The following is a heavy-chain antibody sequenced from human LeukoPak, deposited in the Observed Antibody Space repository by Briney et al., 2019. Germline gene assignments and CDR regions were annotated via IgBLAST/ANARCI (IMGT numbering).Heavy chain of an antibody. D-gene: IGHD6-13*01. CDR3: ARDSSGIAAAGRFDYFDY. J-gene: IGHJ4*02. CDR1: GFTVSSNY. CDR2: IYSGGST. Sequence: GGSLRLSCAASGFTVSSNYMSWVRQAPGKGLEWVSVIYSGGSTYYADSVKGRFTISRDNSKNTLYLQMNSLRAEDTAVYYCARDSSGIAAAGRFDYFDYWGQGTLVTVSS. V-gene: IGHV3-53*01.